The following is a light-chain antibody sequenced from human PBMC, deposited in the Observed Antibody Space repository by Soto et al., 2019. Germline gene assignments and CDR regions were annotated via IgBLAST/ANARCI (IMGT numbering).Light chain of an antibody. CDR3: SSYAVSNRLVV. V-gene: IGLV2-8*01. CDR1: SSDVGGYDY. CDR2: EVS. Sequence: QSALTQPPSASGSPGQSVTISCTGTSSDVGGYDYVSWYQQHPGKAPKVMIYEVSKRPSGVPDRFSGSKSGNTASLNVSGLQAEDGADYYCSSYAVSNRLVVFGGGTKLTVL. J-gene: IGLJ2*01.